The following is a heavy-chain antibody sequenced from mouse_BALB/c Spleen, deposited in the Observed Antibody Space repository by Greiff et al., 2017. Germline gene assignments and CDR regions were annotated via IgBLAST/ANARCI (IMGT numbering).Heavy chain of an antibody. J-gene: IGHJ4*01. CDR2: IWAGGST. CDR3: ARVGYGNFSYAMDY. D-gene: IGHD2-10*02. CDR1: GFSLTSYG. Sequence: VQLVESGPGLVAPSQSLSITCTVSGFSLTSYGVHWVRQPPGKGLEWLGVIWAGGSTNYNSALMSRLSISKDNSKSQVFLKMNSLQTDDTAMYDCARVGYGNFSYAMDYWGQGTSVTVSS. V-gene: IGHV2-9*02.